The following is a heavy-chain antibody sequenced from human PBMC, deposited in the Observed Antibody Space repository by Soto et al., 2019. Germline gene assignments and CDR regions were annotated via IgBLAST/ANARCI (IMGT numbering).Heavy chain of an antibody. CDR1: GGTFSSYA. V-gene: IGHV1-69*13. CDR3: ARRPRSNLNPNYYYGMDV. D-gene: IGHD1-26*01. J-gene: IGHJ6*02. CDR2: IIPIFGTA. Sequence: ASVKVSCKASGGTFSSYAISWVRQAPGQGLEWMGGIIPIFGTANYAQKFQGRVTITADESTSTAYMELSSLRSEDTAVYYCARRPRSNLNPNYYYGMDVWGQGTTVTVSS.